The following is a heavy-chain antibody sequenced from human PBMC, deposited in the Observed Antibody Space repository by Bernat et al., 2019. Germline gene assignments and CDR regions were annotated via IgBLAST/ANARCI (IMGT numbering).Heavy chain of an antibody. Sequence: QVQLVESGGGVVQPGRSLRLSCAASGFTFSSYGMHWVRQAPGKGLEWVAVIWYDGSNKYYADSVKGRFTISRDNSKNTLYLQMNSLRAEDTAVYYCARERIEGVIRNNWFDPWGQGTLVTVSS. CDR3: ARERIEGVIRNNWFDP. J-gene: IGHJ5*02. D-gene: IGHD3-10*01. V-gene: IGHV3-33*01. CDR2: IWYDGSNK. CDR1: GFTFSSYG.